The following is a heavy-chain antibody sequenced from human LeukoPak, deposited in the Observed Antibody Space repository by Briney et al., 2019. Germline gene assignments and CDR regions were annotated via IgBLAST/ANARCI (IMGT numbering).Heavy chain of an antibody. CDR3: AKGRYYFYGSGSYYLDN. CDR1: GFTFSNHG. J-gene: IGHJ4*02. V-gene: IGHV3-30*18. CDR2: ILYDGSTT. Sequence: PGRSLRLSCAASGFTFSNHGMHWVRQAPGKGLEWVAVILYDGSTTYYGDSVKGRFTISRDNSKNTLYLQMNSPRAEDTAVYYCAKGRYYFYGSGSYYLDNWGQGTLVTVSS. D-gene: IGHD3-10*01.